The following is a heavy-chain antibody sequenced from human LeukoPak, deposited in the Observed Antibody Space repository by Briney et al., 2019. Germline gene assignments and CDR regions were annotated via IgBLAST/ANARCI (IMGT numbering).Heavy chain of an antibody. CDR1: GYIFTNFG. CDR3: ARDDYSSSSEGDY. Sequence: ASVKVSCKASGYIFTNFGISWVRQAPGQGLEWMGWISAYNGNTNYAQKFQGRVTMTTDTSTSIAYMELRSLRSDDTAVYYCARDDYSSSSEGDYWGQGTLVTVSS. J-gene: IGHJ4*02. V-gene: IGHV1-18*01. CDR2: ISAYNGNT. D-gene: IGHD6-6*01.